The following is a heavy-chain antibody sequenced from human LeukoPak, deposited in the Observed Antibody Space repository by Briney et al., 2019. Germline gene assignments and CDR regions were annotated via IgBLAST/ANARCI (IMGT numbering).Heavy chain of an antibody. J-gene: IGHJ4*02. CDR1: GGSIRSTTHY. V-gene: IGHV4-61*01. CDR3: ATMKAVRVNGFWSGYPDY. Sequence: KPSETLSLTCTVSGGSIRSTTHYWSWIRQPPGKGLEWMGYIYHSGTTNYNPSLRSRVTISVDTSKNQFSLKLSSVTAADTAVYYCATMKAVRVNGFWSGYPDYWGQGTLVTVSS. CDR2: IYHSGTT. D-gene: IGHD3-3*01.